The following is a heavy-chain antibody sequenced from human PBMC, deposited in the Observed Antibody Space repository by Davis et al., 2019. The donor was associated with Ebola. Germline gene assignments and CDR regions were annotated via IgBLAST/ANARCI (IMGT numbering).Heavy chain of an antibody. CDR1: GYSFISYW. D-gene: IGHD3-10*01. V-gene: IGHV5-51*01. Sequence: GESLKISCKGFGYSFISYWIGWVRQMPGKGLEWMGIISPGDSDARYSPSFQGQVTISADKSISTAYLQWNSLKASDTAMFYCARIKITLVRGVVVPGGAFDIWGQGTMVTVSS. CDR2: ISPGDSDA. J-gene: IGHJ3*02. CDR3: ARIKITLVRGVVVPGGAFDI.